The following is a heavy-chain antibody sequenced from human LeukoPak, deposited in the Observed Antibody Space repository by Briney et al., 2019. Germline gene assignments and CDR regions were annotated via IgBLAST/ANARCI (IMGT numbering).Heavy chain of an antibody. CDR3: AREGGYDYSDY. J-gene: IGHJ4*02. D-gene: IGHD5-12*01. Sequence: GASVKVSCKASGGTFSSYAISWVRQAPGQGLEWMGGVIPIFGTANYAQKFQGRVTITADESTSTAYMELSSLRSEDTAVYYCAREGGYDYSDYWGQGTLVTVSS. CDR1: GGTFSSYA. V-gene: IGHV1-69*13. CDR2: VIPIFGTA.